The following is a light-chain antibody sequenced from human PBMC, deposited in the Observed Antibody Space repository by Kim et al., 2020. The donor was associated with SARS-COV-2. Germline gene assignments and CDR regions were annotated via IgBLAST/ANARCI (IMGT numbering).Light chain of an antibody. CDR2: GKN. Sequence: SSELTQDPVVSVALGQTVRITCQGDSLRSYYATWYQQKPGQAPLLVIYGKNNRPSGIPYRFSGSSSGSTASLTITGAQAEDEADYYCNSRDNSDNHVLFGVGTQLTVL. CDR1: SLRSYY. J-gene: IGLJ2*01. V-gene: IGLV3-19*01. CDR3: NSRDNSDNHVL.